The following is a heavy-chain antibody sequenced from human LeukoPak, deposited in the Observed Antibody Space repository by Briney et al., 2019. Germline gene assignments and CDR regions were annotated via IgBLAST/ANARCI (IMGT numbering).Heavy chain of an antibody. J-gene: IGHJ4*02. CDR3: ARGRYSGRGGIFDY. CDR1: GFTFSSYA. V-gene: IGHV3-53*01. Sequence: PGRSLRLSCAASGFTFSSYAMHWVRQAPGKGLERVSVIYSGGSTYYADSVKGRFTISRDNSKNTLYLQMNSLRAEDTAVYYCARGRYSGRGGIFDYWGQGTLVTVSS. D-gene: IGHD1-26*01. CDR2: IYSGGST.